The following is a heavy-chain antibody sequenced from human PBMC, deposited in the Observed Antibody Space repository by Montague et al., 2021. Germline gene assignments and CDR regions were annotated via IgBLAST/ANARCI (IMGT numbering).Heavy chain of an antibody. CDR3: ARNLASAAPGAFDI. V-gene: IGHV3-74*01. CDR2: ITLDGSST. D-gene: IGHD6-13*01. J-gene: IGHJ3*02. CDR1: GFSFSSYW. Sequence: SLRLSCAASGFSFSSYWMHWVRQAPGKGLLWVSRITLDGSSTTFVDSVKGRFTTSRDNAKATLYLQMNSLRVEDTAVYYCARNLASAAPGAFDIWGQGTMVTVSS.